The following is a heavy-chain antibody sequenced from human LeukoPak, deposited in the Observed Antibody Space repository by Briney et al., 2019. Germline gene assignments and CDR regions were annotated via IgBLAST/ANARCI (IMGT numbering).Heavy chain of an antibody. D-gene: IGHD6-19*01. CDR3: ARGFSSGWYRGYYYYYYMDV. CDR2: IYTSGST. CDR1: GVSISSYY. V-gene: IGHV4-4*07. J-gene: IGHJ6*03. Sequence: PSETLSLTCTVSGVSISSYYWSWIRQPAGKGLEWIGRIYTSGSTNYNPSLKSRVTMSVDTSKNQFSLKLSSVTAADTAVYYCARGFSSGWYRGYYYYYYMDVWGKGTTVTISS.